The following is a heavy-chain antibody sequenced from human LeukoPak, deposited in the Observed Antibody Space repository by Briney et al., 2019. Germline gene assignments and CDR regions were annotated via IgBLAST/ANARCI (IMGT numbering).Heavy chain of an antibody. J-gene: IGHJ4*02. CDR1: GGSIISTTYY. D-gene: IGHD2/OR15-2a*01. CDR3: ARDPDFRLYNYFDY. CDR2: IYYSGST. Sequence: SETLSLTCTVSGGSIISTTYYWGWIRQPPGKGLEWIANIYYSGSTFYNPSLRSRVTISVDTSKNQFSLKLNSVTATDTAVYYCARDPDFRLYNYFDYWGQGTLVTVSS. V-gene: IGHV4-39*02.